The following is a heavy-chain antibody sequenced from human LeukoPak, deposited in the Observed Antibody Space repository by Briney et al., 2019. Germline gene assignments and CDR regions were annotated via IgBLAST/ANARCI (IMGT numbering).Heavy chain of an antibody. V-gene: IGHV3-48*04. CDR1: GFTFSTYS. D-gene: IGHD3-22*01. J-gene: IGHJ4*02. CDR2: ISSSSSTI. Sequence: GGALRLSCAASGFTFSTYSMNWVRQARGKGLEGVSYISSSSSTIYYADSVKGRFTISRDNAKNSLYLQMNSLRAEDTAVYYCARGSTYYDSSGQVPFDYWGQGTLVTVSS. CDR3: ARGSTYYDSSGQVPFDY.